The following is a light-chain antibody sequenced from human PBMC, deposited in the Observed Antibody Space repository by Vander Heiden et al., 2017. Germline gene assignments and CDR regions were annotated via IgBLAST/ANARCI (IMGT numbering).Light chain of an antibody. CDR2: LGS. Sequence: IVMTQSPPSLPVTPGEPASISCRSSQSLLHSNGYNYLDWYLQKPGQSPQLLIYLGSNRASGVPDRFSGSGSGTDFTLKISRVEAEDVGVYYCRQALQTLRTFGQGTKVEIK. CDR1: QSLLHSNGYNY. J-gene: IGKJ1*01. V-gene: IGKV2-28*01. CDR3: RQALQTLRT.